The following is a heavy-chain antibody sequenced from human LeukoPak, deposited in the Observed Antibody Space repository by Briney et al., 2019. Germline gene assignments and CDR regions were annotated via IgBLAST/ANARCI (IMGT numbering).Heavy chain of an antibody. D-gene: IGHD3-10*01. CDR2: ISSNIYT. Sequence: GGSLRLSCAASGFTFSSYSMNWVRQAPGKGLEWVSCISSNIYTYYAGSVKGRFTVSRDNAKNSLYLQMYSLRAEDTALYYCAKVGGSGFFDYWGQGALVTVSS. CDR1: GFTFSSYS. V-gene: IGHV3-21*04. J-gene: IGHJ4*02. CDR3: AKVGGSGFFDY.